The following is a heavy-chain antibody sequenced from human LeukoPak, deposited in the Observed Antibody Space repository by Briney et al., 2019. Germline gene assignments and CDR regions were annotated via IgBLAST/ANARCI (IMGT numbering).Heavy chain of an antibody. J-gene: IGHJ3*02. CDR2: IKQDGSEK. Sequence: GGSLRLSCAASGFTFSSYWMSWVRQAPGKGLEWVANIKQDGSEKYYVDSVKGRFTISRDNAKNSLYLQMNSLRAEDTAVYYCARGLCSGGSCRAFDIWGQGTMVTVSS. CDR1: GFTFSSYW. D-gene: IGHD2-15*01. CDR3: ARGLCSGGSCRAFDI. V-gene: IGHV3-7*04.